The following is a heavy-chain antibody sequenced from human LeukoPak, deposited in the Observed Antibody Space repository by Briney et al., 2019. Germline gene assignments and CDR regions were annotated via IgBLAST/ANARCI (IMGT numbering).Heavy chain of an antibody. CDR2: IKEDGSET. CDR3: ARDPYVSNFDY. CDR1: GFTFSNYW. Sequence: GGSLRLSCAASGFTFSNYWMSWVRQAPGKGPEWMGNIKEDGSETYYVDSVKGRFTISRDNAQSSLYLHMHSLRVEDTAVYYCARDPYVSNFDYWGQGTLVTVSS. V-gene: IGHV3-7*03. J-gene: IGHJ4*02. D-gene: IGHD3-10*02.